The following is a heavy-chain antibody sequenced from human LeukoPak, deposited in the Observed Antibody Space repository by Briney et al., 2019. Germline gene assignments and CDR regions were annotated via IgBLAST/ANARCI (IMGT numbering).Heavy chain of an antibody. CDR1: GYTFTSYY. CDR2: INPSGGST. V-gene: IGHV1-46*03. Sequence: ASVKVSCKASGYTFTSYYMHLVRQAPGQGLEWMGIINPSGGSTSYAQKFQGRVTMTRDTSTSTVYMELSSLRSEDTAVYYCARAIPNYYGSGSYLDYWGQGTLVTVSS. D-gene: IGHD3-10*01. J-gene: IGHJ4*02. CDR3: ARAIPNYYGSGSYLDY.